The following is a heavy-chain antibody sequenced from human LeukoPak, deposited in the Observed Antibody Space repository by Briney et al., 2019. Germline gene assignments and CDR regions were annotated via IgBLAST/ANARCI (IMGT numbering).Heavy chain of an antibody. Sequence: GGSLTLSCAVSGFTHCSYWVSWARHAPGKGLEWVANIKQDGREKYYVDSVKGRFTISRDNAKNSLYLQMNSLGAEDTAVYYCARDFTMIIQVPDYWGQGTLVTVSS. CDR3: ARDFTMIIQVPDY. CDR2: IKQDGREK. D-gene: IGHD3-22*01. V-gene: IGHV3-7*03. CDR1: GFTHCSYW. J-gene: IGHJ4*02.